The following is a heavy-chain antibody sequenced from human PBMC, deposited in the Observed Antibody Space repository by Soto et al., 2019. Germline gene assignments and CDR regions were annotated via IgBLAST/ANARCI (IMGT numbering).Heavy chain of an antibody. D-gene: IGHD2-2*01. CDR1: GFNFDDHV. CDR3: ARSWSGSTSGRVNV. J-gene: IGHJ6*02. Sequence: GGSLRLSCVASGFNFDDHVMNWVRQVPGKGLEWVGHINWNGYSIGYGGSVRGRFTISRDNAQNTLYLQMNSLRPEDTALYYCARSWSGSTSGRVNVWGQGTTVTVSS. CDR2: INWNGYSI. V-gene: IGHV3-20*04.